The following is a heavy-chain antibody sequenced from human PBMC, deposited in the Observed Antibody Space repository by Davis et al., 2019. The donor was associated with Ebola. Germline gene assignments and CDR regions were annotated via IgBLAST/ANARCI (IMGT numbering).Heavy chain of an antibody. D-gene: IGHD6-19*01. CDR2: ISYDGSTK. CDR1: GFTSSSYG. Sequence: GGSLRLSCAASGFTSSSYGMHSVRQAQGKGLEWVAVISYDGSTKYYADSVKGRFTISRDNSKNTLYLQMNSLRAEDTAVYYCAKDLSVADSVYWGQGTLVTVSS. CDR3: AKDLSVADSVY. J-gene: IGHJ4*02. V-gene: IGHV3-30*18.